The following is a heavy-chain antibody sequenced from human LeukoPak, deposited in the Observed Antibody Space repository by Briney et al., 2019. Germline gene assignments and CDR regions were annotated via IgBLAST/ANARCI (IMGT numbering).Heavy chain of an antibody. CDR1: GFTFSRYS. CDR3: AGDRIIYGDYGDAFDI. Sequence: GGSLRLSCAASGFTFSRYSMNWVRQAPGRGLEWVSSISSSSSYIYYADSLKGRFTISRDNAKNSLYLQMNSLRAEDTAVYFCAGDRIIYGDYGDAFDIWGQGTMVTVSS. J-gene: IGHJ3*02. V-gene: IGHV3-21*01. D-gene: IGHD4-17*01. CDR2: ISSSSSYI.